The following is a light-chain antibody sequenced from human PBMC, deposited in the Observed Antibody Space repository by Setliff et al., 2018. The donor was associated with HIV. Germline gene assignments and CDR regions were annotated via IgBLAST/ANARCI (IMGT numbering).Light chain of an antibody. V-gene: IGKV1-9*01. Sequence: DIQLTQSPSFLSASVGDRVTITCRASQGISSHLAWYQQKPGKAPNLLIYLASTLQSGVPSRFSGSGSGTEFTLTISSLQPEDFATYYCQHLHSYPITFGQGTRLEIK. J-gene: IGKJ5*01. CDR2: LAS. CDR3: QHLHSYPIT. CDR1: QGISSH.